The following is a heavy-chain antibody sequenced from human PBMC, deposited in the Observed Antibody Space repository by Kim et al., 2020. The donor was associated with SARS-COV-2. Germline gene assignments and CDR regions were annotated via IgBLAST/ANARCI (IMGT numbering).Heavy chain of an antibody. D-gene: IGHD3-22*01. CDR2: T. J-gene: IGHJ4*02. CDR3: ASSDYDSSSFQN. Sequence: TNYSPPLKSRVTISLDKSNNQFSLTLSSVTAADTAVYYCASSDYDSSSFQNWGQGTLVTVSS. V-gene: IGHV4-4*02.